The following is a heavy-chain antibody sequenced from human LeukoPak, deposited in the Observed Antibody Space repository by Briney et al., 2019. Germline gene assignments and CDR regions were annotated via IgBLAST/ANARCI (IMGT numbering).Heavy chain of an antibody. CDR2: IWYDGSTK. V-gene: IGHV3-33*08. J-gene: IGHJ6*02. CDR1: GFTFSSYG. CDR3: ARDRIPTYYFGMDV. Sequence: PGGSLRLSCAASGFTFSSYGMHWVRQAPGKGLEWVAVIWYDGSTKYYADLEKRRFTISRDNSKSTLYLQMNSLRAEDTAVYYCARDRIPTYYFGMDVWGQGTTVTVSS.